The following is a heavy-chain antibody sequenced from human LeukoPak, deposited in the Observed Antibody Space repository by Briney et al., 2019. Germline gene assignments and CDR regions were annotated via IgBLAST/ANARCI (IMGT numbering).Heavy chain of an antibody. Sequence: ASVKVSCKASGYTFTSYGISWVRQAPGQGLEWMGWISAYNGNTNYAQKLQGRVTMTTDTSTSTAYMELRSLRSDDTAVYYCARDSLPMVVTPALFDYWGQGTLVTVSS. V-gene: IGHV1-18*01. CDR2: ISAYNGNT. D-gene: IGHD4-23*01. CDR3: ARDSLPMVVTPALFDY. CDR1: GYTFTSYG. J-gene: IGHJ4*02.